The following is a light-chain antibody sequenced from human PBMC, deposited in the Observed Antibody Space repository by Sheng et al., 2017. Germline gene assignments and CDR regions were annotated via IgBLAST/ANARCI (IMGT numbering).Light chain of an antibody. V-gene: IGKV1-NL1*01. CDR3: QQYYSIPYS. J-gene: IGKJ2*03. CDR2: ATS. Sequence: DIQVTQSPSSLSASVGDRVTITCRASQAIYNSLAWYQQRPGKAPKLLLYATSKLESGVPSRFSGEWIWDGVTLSSSAACSLKILSTYYCQQYYSIPYSFGPGDRSWRSN. CDR1: QAIYNS.